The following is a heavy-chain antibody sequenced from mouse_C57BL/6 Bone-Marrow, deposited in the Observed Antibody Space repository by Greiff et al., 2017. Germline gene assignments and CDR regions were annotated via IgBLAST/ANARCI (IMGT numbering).Heavy chain of an antibody. V-gene: IGHV1-4*01. CDR1: GYTFTSYT. CDR2: INPSSGYT. D-gene: IGHD1-1*01. CDR3: ARGYYGSSRFAY. J-gene: IGHJ3*01. Sequence: QVQLQQSGAELARPGASVKMSCKASGYTFTSYTMHWVKQRPGQGLEWIGYINPSSGYTKYNQKFKDKATLTADKSSSTAYMQRSSLTSEDSAVYYCARGYYGSSRFAYWGQGTLVTVSA.